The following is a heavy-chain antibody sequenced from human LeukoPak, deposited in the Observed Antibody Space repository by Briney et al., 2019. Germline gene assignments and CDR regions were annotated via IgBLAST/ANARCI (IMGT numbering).Heavy chain of an antibody. V-gene: IGHV4-39*01. Sequence: SETLSLTCTVSGGSISSKFYYWDWIRQPPGKGLEWIGSVYYSGTTHYNPSLKTRVTISIDTSMNQFSLKLNSVTAADTAVYYCTRRGDYWGQGTLVTVSS. CDR1: GGSISSKFYY. J-gene: IGHJ4*02. CDR3: TRRGDY. D-gene: IGHD3-16*01. CDR2: VYYSGTT.